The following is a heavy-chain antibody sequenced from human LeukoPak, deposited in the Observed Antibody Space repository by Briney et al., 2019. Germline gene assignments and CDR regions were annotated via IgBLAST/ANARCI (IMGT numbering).Heavy chain of an antibody. Sequence: GGSLRLSCAASGFTFSSYGMHWVRRAPGKGLEWVAVISYDGSNKYYADSVKGRFTISRDNSKNTLYLQMNSLRAEDTAVYYCAKDLGYSYGSPFDYWGQGTLVTVSS. CDR1: GFTFSSYG. D-gene: IGHD5-18*01. J-gene: IGHJ4*02. V-gene: IGHV3-30*18. CDR2: ISYDGSNK. CDR3: AKDLGYSYGSPFDY.